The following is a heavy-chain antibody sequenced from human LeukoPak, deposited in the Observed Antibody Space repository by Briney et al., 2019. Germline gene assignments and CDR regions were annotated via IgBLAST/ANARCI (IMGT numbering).Heavy chain of an antibody. D-gene: IGHD3-10*01. CDR1: GFTFSSYS. J-gene: IGHJ4*02. CDR3: AREITMVRGVISHFEY. V-gene: IGHV3-48*04. CDR2: ISSSSSTI. Sequence: GGSLRLSCAASGFTFSSYSMNWVRQAPGKGLEWVSYISSSSSTIYYADSVKGRFTISRDNAKNSLYLQMNSLRAEDTAVYYCAREITMVRGVISHFEYWGQGTLVTVSS.